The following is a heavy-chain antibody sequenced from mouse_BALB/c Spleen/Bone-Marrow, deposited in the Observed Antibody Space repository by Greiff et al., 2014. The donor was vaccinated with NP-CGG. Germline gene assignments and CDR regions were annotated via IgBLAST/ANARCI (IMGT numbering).Heavy chain of an antibody. Sequence: EVKLMESGGGLVKPGGSLKLSCAASGFTFSSYAMSWVRQTPEKRLEWVASISSGGSTFYPDSVKARFTISRENARNILYLQMSSLRSEDTAMYYCVYGNYSYYYAMDFWGQGTSVTVSS. J-gene: IGHJ4*01. V-gene: IGHV5-6-5*01. D-gene: IGHD2-1*01. CDR1: GFTFSSYA. CDR3: VYGNYSYYYAMDF. CDR2: ISSGGST.